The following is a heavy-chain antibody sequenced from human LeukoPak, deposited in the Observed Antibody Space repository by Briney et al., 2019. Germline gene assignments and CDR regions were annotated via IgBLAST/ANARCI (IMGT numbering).Heavy chain of an antibody. CDR2: IYYSGST. J-gene: IGHJ4*02. CDR1: GGSISSYY. Sequence: KPSETLSLTCTVSGGSISSYYWSWIRQPPGKGLDWIGYIYYSGSTNYNPSLKSRVTISVDTSKNQFSLNLSSVTAADTAVYYCARGIHRPGGSCYLDYWGQGTLVTVSS. V-gene: IGHV4-59*01. D-gene: IGHD2-15*01. CDR3: ARGIHRPGGSCYLDY.